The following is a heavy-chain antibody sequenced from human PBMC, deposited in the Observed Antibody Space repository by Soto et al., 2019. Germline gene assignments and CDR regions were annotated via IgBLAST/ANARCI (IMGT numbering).Heavy chain of an antibody. V-gene: IGHV4-30-4*01. CDR1: GASIISLDYY. CDR3: ARGAVVNLVRGVMGENWFDP. CDR2: TYHTAAT. J-gene: IGHJ5*02. D-gene: IGHD3-10*01. Sequence: QVQLQESGPGLVRPSQTLSLTCTVSGASIISLDYYWTWIRQPPGKGLEWIGHTYHTAATYYNPCLESRVVMSEYTSTNQFSLELGSVTAADTAVFYCARGAVVNLVRGVMGENWFDPWGQGTLVTVSS.